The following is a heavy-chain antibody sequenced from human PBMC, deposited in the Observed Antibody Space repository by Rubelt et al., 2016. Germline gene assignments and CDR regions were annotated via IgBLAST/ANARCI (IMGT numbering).Heavy chain of an antibody. CDR3: AKLGSEKKEVGY. V-gene: IGHV3-30*18. J-gene: IGHJ4*02. Sequence: FSSYGMHWVRQAPGKGLEWVAVISYDGSNKYYADSVKGRFTISRDNSKNTLYLQMNSLRAEDTAVYYCAKLGSEKKEVGYWGQGTLVTVSS. CDR2: ISYDGSNK. CDR1: FSSYG.